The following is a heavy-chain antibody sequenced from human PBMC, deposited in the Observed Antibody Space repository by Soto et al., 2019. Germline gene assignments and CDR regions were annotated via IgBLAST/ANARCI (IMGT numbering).Heavy chain of an antibody. CDR3: ARDKTSVYGDYFDH. V-gene: IGHV4-59*01. J-gene: IGHJ4*02. D-gene: IGHD4-17*01. CDR1: GGSISSYY. Sequence: QVQLQESGPGLVKPSETLSLTCTVSGGSISSYYWSWIRQPPGKGLEWIGYIYYSGSTNYNPSLKSRVTISVDPSKNQFSLKLSAVTAADTAVYYCARDKTSVYGDYFDHWGQGTLVTVSS. CDR2: IYYSGST.